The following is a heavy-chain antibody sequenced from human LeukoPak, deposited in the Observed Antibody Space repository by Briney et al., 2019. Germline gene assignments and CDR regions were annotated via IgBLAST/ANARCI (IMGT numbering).Heavy chain of an antibody. D-gene: IGHD3-10*01. CDR3: ARSLSPHYYGSGGPPGY. CDR1: GGSISSYD. CDR2: IYTSGST. J-gene: IGHJ4*02. Sequence: PSQTLSLTCSVSGGSISSYDWRWIRQPAGKGLELSARIYTSGSTNYNPSLKSRVTMSVDTSKNQFSLKLSSVTAADTAVYYCARSLSPHYYGSGGPPGYWGQGTLVTVSS. V-gene: IGHV4-4*07.